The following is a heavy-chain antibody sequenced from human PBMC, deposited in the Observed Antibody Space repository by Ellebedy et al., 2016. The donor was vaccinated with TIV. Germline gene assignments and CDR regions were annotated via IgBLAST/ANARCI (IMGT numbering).Heavy chain of an antibody. V-gene: IGHV4-4*07. Sequence: SETLSLXXTVSGGSISSYYWSWIRQPAGKGLEWIGRIYTSGSTNYNPSLKSRVTMSVDTSKNQFSLKLSSVTAADTAVYYCARARARPGAFDIWGQGTMVTVSS. J-gene: IGHJ3*02. CDR3: ARARARPGAFDI. D-gene: IGHD6-6*01. CDR1: GGSISSYY. CDR2: IYTSGST.